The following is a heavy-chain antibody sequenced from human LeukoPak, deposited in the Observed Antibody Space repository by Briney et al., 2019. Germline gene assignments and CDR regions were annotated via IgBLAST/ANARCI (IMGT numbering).Heavy chain of an antibody. Sequence: GGSLRLSCAASGFTLDDYGMSWVRQLPGKGLEWISGVNWNGNGTGYADSVKGRFTISRDNAKNSLYLQMDSLRAEDTALYYCARLGGPDYYFYYYMDVWGKGTTVTVSS. CDR1: GFTLDDYG. J-gene: IGHJ6*03. CDR3: ARLGGPDYYFYYYMDV. V-gene: IGHV3-20*04. CDR2: VNWNGNGT. D-gene: IGHD1-26*01.